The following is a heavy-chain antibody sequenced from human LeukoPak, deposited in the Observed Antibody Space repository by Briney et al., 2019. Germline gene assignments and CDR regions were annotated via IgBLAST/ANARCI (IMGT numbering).Heavy chain of an antibody. CDR1: GFTFRDAW. CDR2: IRSKTDGGTT. D-gene: IGHD3-3*01. J-gene: IGHJ1*01. V-gene: IGHV3-15*01. CDR3: AKHIYGVVSIQQ. Sequence: GGSLRPSCAASGFTFRDAWMTWVRQAPGKGLEWVGRIRSKTDGGTTDYAVSVQGRFTISRDDSKNTLYLQMSSLKTEDTAVYYCAKHIYGVVSIQQWGQGTLVTVSS.